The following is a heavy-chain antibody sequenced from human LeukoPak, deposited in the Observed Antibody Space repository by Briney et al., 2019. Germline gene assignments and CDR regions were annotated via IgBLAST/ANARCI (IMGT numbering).Heavy chain of an antibody. CDR3: AKGPTIFGVVIIWDYYYGMDV. J-gene: IGHJ6*02. V-gene: IGHV3-30*18. Sequence: GGSLRLSCAASGFTFTTYGMHWVRQSPGKGLEWVALITYDGYYKYYSDSVKGRFTISRDNSKNTLYLQMNSLRGEDTAVYYCAKGPTIFGVVIIWDYYYGMDVWGQGTTVTVSS. CDR1: GFTFTTYG. D-gene: IGHD3-3*01. CDR2: ITYDGYYK.